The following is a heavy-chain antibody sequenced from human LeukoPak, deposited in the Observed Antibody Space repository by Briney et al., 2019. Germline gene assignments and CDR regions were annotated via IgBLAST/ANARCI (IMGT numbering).Heavy chain of an antibody. V-gene: IGHV3-64*01. CDR1: GFTFSSYD. Sequence: GGSLRLSCAASGFTFSSYDIHWVRQAPGKGLEYVSNISSKGDNIFYANSVKGRFTISRDNSKNTVYLQMGSLRAEDMAVYYCGRVRISAARGYMDVWGKGTTVTVSS. CDR3: GRVRISAARGYMDV. CDR2: ISSKGDNI. D-gene: IGHD6-13*01. J-gene: IGHJ6*04.